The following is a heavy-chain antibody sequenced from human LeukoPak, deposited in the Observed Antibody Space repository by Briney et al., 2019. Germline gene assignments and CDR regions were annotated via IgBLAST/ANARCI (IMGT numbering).Heavy chain of an antibody. V-gene: IGHV3-30-3*01. Sequence: PGGSLRLSCAASGFTLSSYAMHWVRQAPGKGLEWVAVILYDVSNKYYADSVKGRFTISRDNSKNTLYLQMNSLRAEDAGVYYCAGLRAVRAYYYYCAIDAWGQGTTVTVSS. CDR2: ILYDVSNK. CDR1: GFTLSSYA. J-gene: IGHJ6*02. CDR3: AGLRAVRAYYYYCAIDA. D-gene: IGHD2-2*01.